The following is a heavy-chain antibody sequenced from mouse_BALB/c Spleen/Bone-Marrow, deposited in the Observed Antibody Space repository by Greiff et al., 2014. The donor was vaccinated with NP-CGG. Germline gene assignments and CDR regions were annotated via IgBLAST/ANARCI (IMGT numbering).Heavy chain of an antibody. J-gene: IGHJ2*01. D-gene: IGHD2-2*01. Sequence: EVKLMESGGGLVQPGGSLRLPCATSGFTFTDYFMSWVRQPPGKALEWLGFIRNKANGYTTEYSASVKGRFTISRDNSQSILYLQMNTLRAEDSATYYCARYGYDYFDYWGQGTTLTVSS. CDR1: GFTFTDYF. CDR2: IRNKANGYTT. V-gene: IGHV7-3*02. CDR3: ARYGYDYFDY.